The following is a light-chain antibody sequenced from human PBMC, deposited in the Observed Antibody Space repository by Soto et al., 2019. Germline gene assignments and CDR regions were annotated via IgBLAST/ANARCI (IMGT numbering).Light chain of an antibody. CDR3: QQYNNWPRG. CDR1: QSVSSN. Sequence: ERVMTQSPATLSVSPGERATLSCRASQSVSSNLAWYQQKPGQAPRLLIYGASTRATGIPARFSGSGSGTEFTRTISSLQSEDFAVYYCQQYNNWPRGFGGGTKVEIK. CDR2: GAS. V-gene: IGKV3D-15*01. J-gene: IGKJ4*01.